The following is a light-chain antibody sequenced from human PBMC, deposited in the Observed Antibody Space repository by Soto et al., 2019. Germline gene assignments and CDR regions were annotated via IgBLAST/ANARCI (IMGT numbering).Light chain of an antibody. CDR3: QHFGNSLWT. J-gene: IGKJ1*01. Sequence: EIVLTQSPGTLSLSPGERATLSCRASQSVASSNLAWYQQKSGQAPRLLICGASSRAIHTPDRFSGSGSGTDFTLTISGLEPEDFAVYYCQHFGNSLWTFGQGTKVEI. V-gene: IGKV3-20*01. CDR2: GAS. CDR1: QSVASSN.